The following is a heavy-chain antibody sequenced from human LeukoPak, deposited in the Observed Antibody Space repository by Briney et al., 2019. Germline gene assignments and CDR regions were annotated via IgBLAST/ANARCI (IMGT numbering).Heavy chain of an antibody. D-gene: IGHD4-11*01. CDR3: ARHNEGLPRWGPDYYYYYYMDV. V-gene: IGHV3-7*01. CDR2: IKQDGSEK. Sequence: GGSLRLSCAASGFTFSSYWMSWVRQAPGKGLEWVANIKQDGSEKYYVDSVKGRFTISRDNAKNSLYLQMNSLRAEDTAGYYCARHNEGLPRWGPDYYYYYYMDVWGKGTTVTVSS. J-gene: IGHJ6*03. CDR1: GFTFSSYW.